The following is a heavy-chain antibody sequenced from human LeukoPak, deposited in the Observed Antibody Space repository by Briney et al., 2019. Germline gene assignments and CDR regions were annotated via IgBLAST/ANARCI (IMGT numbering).Heavy chain of an antibody. D-gene: IGHD3-9*01. V-gene: IGHV1-69*06. CDR2: IIPIFGTA. Sequence: SVKVCCKASGGTFSSYGISWVRQAPGQGLEWMGGIIPIFGTANYAQKFQGRVTITADKSTSTAYMELSSLRSEDTAVYYCARDRTIDDILTLDYGGQGTLVTVSS. CDR1: GGTFSSYG. CDR3: ARDRTIDDILTLDY. J-gene: IGHJ4*02.